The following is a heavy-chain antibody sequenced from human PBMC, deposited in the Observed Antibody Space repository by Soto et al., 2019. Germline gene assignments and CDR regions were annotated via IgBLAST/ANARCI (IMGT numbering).Heavy chain of an antibody. J-gene: IGHJ5*01. Sequence: EVQLVESGGGLVKPGGSLRLSCAASGFTFSSYSMNWVRQAPGKGLEWVSSISSISSYIYYANSVKGRFTISRDNAKNSLYLQMNSLRVEDTAVYYCARSPVEIVATSLYWFDSWGQGTLVTVSS. V-gene: IGHV3-21*01. D-gene: IGHD5-12*01. CDR3: ARSPVEIVATSLYWFDS. CDR1: GFTFSSYS. CDR2: ISSISSYI.